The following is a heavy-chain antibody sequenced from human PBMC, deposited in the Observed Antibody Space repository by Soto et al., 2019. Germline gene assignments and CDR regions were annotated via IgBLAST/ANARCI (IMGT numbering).Heavy chain of an antibody. CDR3: AREGYYDYVWGSYRYAGMDV. CDR2: ISYDGSNK. Sequence: ESGGGVVQPGRSLRLSCAASGFTFSSYAMHWVRQAPGKGLEWVAVISYDGSNKYYADSVKGRFTISRDNSKNTLYLQMNSLRAEDTAVYYCAREGYYDYVWGSYRYAGMDVWGQGTTVTVSS. J-gene: IGHJ6*02. V-gene: IGHV3-30-3*01. D-gene: IGHD3-16*02. CDR1: GFTFSSYA.